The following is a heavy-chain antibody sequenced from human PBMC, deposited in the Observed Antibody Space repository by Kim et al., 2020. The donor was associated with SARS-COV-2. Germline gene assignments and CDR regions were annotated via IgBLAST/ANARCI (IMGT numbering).Heavy chain of an antibody. Sequence: GGSLRLSCAASGFTFSSYEMNWVRRAPGKGLEWVSYISSSGSTIYYADSVKGRFTISRDNAKNSLYLQMNSLRAEDTAVYYCKRDSRVTVFGEVIDDYGMDVWRQGATITVS. CDR3: KRDSRVTVFGEVIDDYGMDV. J-gene: IGHJ6*02. V-gene: IGHV3-48*03. CDR2: ISSSGSTI. D-gene: IGHD3-3*01. CDR1: GFTFSSYE.